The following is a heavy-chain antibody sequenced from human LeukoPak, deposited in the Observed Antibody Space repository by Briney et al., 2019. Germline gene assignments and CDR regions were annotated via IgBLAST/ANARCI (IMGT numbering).Heavy chain of an antibody. V-gene: IGHV3-23*01. CDR3: AKVSLGLPPYVPFDF. D-gene: IGHD3-10*02. CDR2: IIGSGAST. Sequence: PGGSLRLSCAASGFTFSNYAMSWVRQAPGKGLEWVSIIIGSGASTYYADSVKGRFTISRDNSKNTLYLQMNSLRAEDTAVYYCAKVSLGLPPYVPFDFWGQGTLVTVSS. CDR1: GFTFSNYA. J-gene: IGHJ4*02.